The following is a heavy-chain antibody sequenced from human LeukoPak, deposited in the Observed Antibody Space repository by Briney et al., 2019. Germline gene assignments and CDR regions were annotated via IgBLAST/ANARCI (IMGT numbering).Heavy chain of an antibody. Sequence: GGSLRLSCAVSGITLSNYGMSWVRQAPGKGLEWVEGISCSGGRTNYADAVKGRFTIYRDNAKNTLFLQMNSLRVEDTAVYFCAKRGVVIRVILVGFHKEAYYFDSWGQGALVTVSS. CDR3: AKRGVVIRVILVGFHKEAYYFDS. CDR1: GITLSNYG. J-gene: IGHJ4*02. V-gene: IGHV3-23*01. D-gene: IGHD3-22*01. CDR2: ISCSGGRT.